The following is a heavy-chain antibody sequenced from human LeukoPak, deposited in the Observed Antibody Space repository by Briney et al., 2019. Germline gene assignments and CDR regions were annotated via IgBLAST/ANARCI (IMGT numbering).Heavy chain of an antibody. Sequence: GGSLRLSCAASGFTFSSYGMHWVRQAPGKGLEWVAVIWYDGSNKYYADSVKGRFTISRDNSKNTLYLQMNSLRDEDTAVYYCATLHYDSSGYPGPYWGQGTLVTVSS. D-gene: IGHD3-22*01. V-gene: IGHV3-33*01. CDR2: IWYDGSNK. CDR3: ATLHYDSSGYPGPY. CDR1: GFTFSSYG. J-gene: IGHJ4*02.